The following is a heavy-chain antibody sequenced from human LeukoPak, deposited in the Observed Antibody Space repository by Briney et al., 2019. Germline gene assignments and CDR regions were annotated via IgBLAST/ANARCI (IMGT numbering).Heavy chain of an antibody. CDR3: ARVVTGTTQAFDI. CDR1: GGTFSSYA. J-gene: IGHJ3*02. D-gene: IGHD1-7*01. V-gene: IGHV1-69*05. CDR2: IIPIFGTA. Sequence: GASVKVSCKASGGTFSSYAISWVRQAPGQGLEWMGGIIPIFGTANYAQKFQGRVTITTDESTSTAYMELSRLRSDDTAVYYCARVVTGTTQAFDIWGQGTMVTVSS.